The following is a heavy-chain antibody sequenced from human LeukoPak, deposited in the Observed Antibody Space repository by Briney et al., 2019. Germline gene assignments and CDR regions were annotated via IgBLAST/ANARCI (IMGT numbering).Heavy chain of an antibody. D-gene: IGHD2-15*01. V-gene: IGHV3-11*01. CDR2: ISGSRTTI. J-gene: IGHJ4*02. CDR1: GFTFTDYA. Sequence: GGSLRLSCAASGFTFTDYAMNLVRQAPGKGLEWVSYISGSRTTIYYADSVKGRFTISRDNTKNSLNLQMNSLRAEDSAVYYCASRYCSGGSRYFDYWGQGTLVT. CDR3: ASRYCSGGSRYFDY.